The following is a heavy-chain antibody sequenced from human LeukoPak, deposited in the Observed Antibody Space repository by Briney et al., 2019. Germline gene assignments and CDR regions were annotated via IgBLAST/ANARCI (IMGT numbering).Heavy chain of an antibody. CDR2: INEDGSEK. J-gene: IGHJ4*02. Sequence: GGSLRLSCAASGFSFSNYWMKWVRQDPGKGLEWVANINEDGSEKYYVDSVKGRFTISRDNSKNSLYLQMDSLRDEDTAVFYCARGGAAAARKRGVDFWGQGTLVTVSS. D-gene: IGHD6-13*01. CDR3: ARGGAAAARKRGVDF. CDR1: GFSFSNYW. V-gene: IGHV3-7*01.